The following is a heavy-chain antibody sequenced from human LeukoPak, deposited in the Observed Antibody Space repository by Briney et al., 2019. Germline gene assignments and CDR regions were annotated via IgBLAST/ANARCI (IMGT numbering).Heavy chain of an antibody. V-gene: IGHV4-4*07. J-gene: IGHJ5*02. CDR3: ARERPKKLGIHP. D-gene: IGHD7-27*01. Sequence: SETLSLTCTVSGGSIRSYSWSWIRRPAGKGLEWIGHIFTSGNTNYNPSLKSRVTMSVDTSKNQFSLKLSSVTAADTAVYYCARERPKKLGIHPWSQGTLVTVSS. CDR2: IFTSGNT. CDR1: GGSIRSYS.